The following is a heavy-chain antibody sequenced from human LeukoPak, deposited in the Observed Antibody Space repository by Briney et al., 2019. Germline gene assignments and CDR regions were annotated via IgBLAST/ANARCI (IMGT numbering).Heavy chain of an antibody. CDR1: GFTFSSFD. V-gene: IGHV3-30*18. Sequence: GRSLRLSCAASGFTFSSFDMDWVRQAPGKGLEWVAVVSYGGSNKYYANSVKGRFTISRDNSKSTLYLQMNSLRVEDTAVYYCAKDRWRNSWLDSWGQGTLVTVSS. D-gene: IGHD3-16*02. J-gene: IGHJ5*01. CDR3: AKDRWRNSWLDS. CDR2: VSYGGSNK.